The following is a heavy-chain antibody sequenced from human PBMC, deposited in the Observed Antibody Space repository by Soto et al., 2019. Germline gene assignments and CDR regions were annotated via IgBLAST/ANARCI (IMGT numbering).Heavy chain of an antibody. CDR1: GGSISSYY. CDR3: AGQPTAGIYYDLGSYYYSYAMDV. D-gene: IGHD3-10*01. CDR2: IYYSGST. Sequence: SETLSLTCTVSGGSISSYYWSWIRQPPGKGLEWIGYIYYSGSTNYNPSLKSRVTISVDTSKNQFSLKLSSVTAADTAVYYCAGQPTAGIYYDLGSYYYSYAMDVWGQGTTVTVSS. V-gene: IGHV4-59*08. J-gene: IGHJ6*02.